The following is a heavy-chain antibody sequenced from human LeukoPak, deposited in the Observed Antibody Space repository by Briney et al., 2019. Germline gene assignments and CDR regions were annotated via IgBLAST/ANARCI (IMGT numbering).Heavy chain of an antibody. V-gene: IGHV4-39*07. D-gene: IGHD5-12*01. Sequence: SETLSLTCTVSGGSISSSSYYWGWIRQPPGKGLEWIGEINHSGSTNYNPSLKSRVTISVDTSKNQFSLRLTSVTAADTAVYYCARDGDNIAWFDPWGQGTLVTVSS. CDR2: INHSGST. J-gene: IGHJ5*02. CDR3: ARDGDNIAWFDP. CDR1: GGSISSSSYY.